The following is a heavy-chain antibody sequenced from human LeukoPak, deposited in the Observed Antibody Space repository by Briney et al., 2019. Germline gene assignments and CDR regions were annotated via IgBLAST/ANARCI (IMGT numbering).Heavy chain of an antibody. J-gene: IGHJ5*02. CDR2: IHHSGST. CDR1: GGSISSTTW. D-gene: IGHD3-16*01. V-gene: IGHV4-4*02. CDR3: ARVGEDHNWFDP. Sequence: SETLSLTCAVSGGSISSTTWWSWVRQSPGKGLEWIGEIHHSGSTNYNPSLKSRVTIAVDKSKNQFSLKVTSVTAADTAVYYCARVGEDHNWFDPWGQGTLVTVSS.